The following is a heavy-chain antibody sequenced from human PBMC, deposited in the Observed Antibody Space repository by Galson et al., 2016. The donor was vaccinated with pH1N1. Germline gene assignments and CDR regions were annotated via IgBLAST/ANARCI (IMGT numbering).Heavy chain of an antibody. CDR3: ASPNPLTYDIVTGAYHFHSGLDG. CDR1: GVTFSSYA. J-gene: IGHJ6*04. CDR2: IGSSSSTI. Sequence: SLRLSCAASGVTFSSYAMNWVRQAPGKGLEWVSYIGSSSSTIYYTDSVKGRFTISRDNAENSLFLQMNSLRDEDTAVYYCASPNPLTYDIVTGAYHFHSGLDGWGKGTTVTVSS. V-gene: IGHV3-48*02. D-gene: IGHD3-9*01.